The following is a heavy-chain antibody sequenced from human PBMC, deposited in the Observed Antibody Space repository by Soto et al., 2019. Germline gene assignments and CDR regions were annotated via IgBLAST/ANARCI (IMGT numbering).Heavy chain of an antibody. J-gene: IGHJ6*02. D-gene: IGHD2-21*02. V-gene: IGHV2-5*02. CDR3: AHSRCGGDCLQSYSSHYYYGMDV. Sequence: QITLKESGPTLVKPTQTLTLTCTCSGFSLSTSGVCVGWIRQPPGKALEWLALIYWDDDKRYSPSLKSRLTITKDTSNNQVVLTMTNMDPVDTATYSCAHSRCGGDCLQSYSSHYYYGMDVSGHGTTVTVSS. CDR2: IYWDDDK. CDR1: GFSLSTSGVC.